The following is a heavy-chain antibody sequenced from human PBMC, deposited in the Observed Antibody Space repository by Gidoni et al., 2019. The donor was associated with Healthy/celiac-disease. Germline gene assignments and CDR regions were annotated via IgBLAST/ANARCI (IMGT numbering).Heavy chain of an antibody. Sequence: QVQLQESGPGLVKPSQTLSLTCTVSGGSISSGSYYWSWIRQPAGKGLEWIGRIYTSGSTNYNPSLKSRVTISVDTSKNQFSLKLSSVTAADTAVYYCARGTGYSSSWGPRGLYGMDVWGQGTTVTVSS. CDR1: GGSISSGSYY. CDR2: IYTSGST. V-gene: IGHV4-61*02. J-gene: IGHJ6*02. D-gene: IGHD6-13*01. CDR3: ARGTGYSSSWGPRGLYGMDV.